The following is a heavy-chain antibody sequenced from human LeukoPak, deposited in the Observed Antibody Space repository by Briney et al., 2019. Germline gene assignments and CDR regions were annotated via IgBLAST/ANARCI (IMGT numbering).Heavy chain of an antibody. D-gene: IGHD2-21*02. CDR2: ICPADSDI. CDR3: ARRAYCGGDCTSAYYDYFAMDV. J-gene: IGHJ6*02. CDR1: GYIFSTYC. Sequence: GESLKISCKGSGYIFSTYCIVWVRQMPGKGLEWMGIICPADSDITYSPSFQGQVTISTHKSTSTAYLQWSSLKASDTAMYYCARRAYCGGDCTSAYYDYFAMDVWGQGTTVTVSS. V-gene: IGHV5-51*01.